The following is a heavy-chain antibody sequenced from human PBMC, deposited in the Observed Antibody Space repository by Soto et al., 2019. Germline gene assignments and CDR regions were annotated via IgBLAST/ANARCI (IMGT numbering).Heavy chain of an antibody. V-gene: IGHV3-23*01. CDR3: TRDYNKIVRGSLDS. J-gene: IGHJ4*02. CDR1: GFTFSSYA. CDR2: IVASGANT. D-gene: IGHD3-10*01. Sequence: GGSLRLSCAASGFTFSSYAMNWVRQTPGKGLEWVSGIVASGANTYYADSVRGRFSISRDNFKSTLYLQMSSLRAEDTAVHYCTRDYNKIVRGSLDSWGRGTLVTVSS.